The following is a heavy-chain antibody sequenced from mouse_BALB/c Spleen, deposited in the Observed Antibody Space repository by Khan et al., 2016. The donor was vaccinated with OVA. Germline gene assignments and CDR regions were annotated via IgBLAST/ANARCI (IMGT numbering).Heavy chain of an antibody. D-gene: IGHD2-10*01. Sequence: VQLQESGPGLVAPSQSLSITCTISGFSLTNYGVHWVRQPPGKGLEWLVVIWSDGSTTYNSALKSRLTISKDNSKSQVFLKMNSLQTDDTARYYCARAYYGNYREAMDYWGHGTSVTVSS. J-gene: IGHJ4*01. CDR1: GFSLTNYG. CDR3: ARAYYGNYREAMDY. CDR2: IWSDGST. V-gene: IGHV2-6-1*01.